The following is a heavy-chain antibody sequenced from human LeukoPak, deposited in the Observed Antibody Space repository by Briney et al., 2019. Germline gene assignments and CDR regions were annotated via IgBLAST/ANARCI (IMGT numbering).Heavy chain of an antibody. CDR2: SYYSGST. CDR3: ARLINNDSSGYADTFDM. D-gene: IGHD6-25*01. CDR1: GGSMRSHY. Sequence: PSETLSLTCTVSGGSMRSHYWSWIRQTPGKGLEWIGYSYYSGSTRYNPSLQSRVTISVDTSKNQFSLKLTSVTATDTAVYYCARLINNDSSGYADTFDMWGQGTVVTVFS. V-gene: IGHV4-59*11. J-gene: IGHJ3*02.